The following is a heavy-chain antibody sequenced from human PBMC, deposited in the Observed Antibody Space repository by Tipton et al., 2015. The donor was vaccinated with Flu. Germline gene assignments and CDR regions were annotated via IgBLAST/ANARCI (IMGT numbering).Heavy chain of an antibody. D-gene: IGHD2-15*01. V-gene: IGHV4-59*01. J-gene: IGHJ4*02. CDR3: AEGYCSGGSCYLSY. Sequence: TLSLTCTVSGGSISSYYWSWIRQPPGKGLEWIGYIYYSGSTNYNPSLKSRVTISVDTSKNQFSLKLSSVTAADTAVYYCAEGYCSGGSCYLSYWGQGTPVTVSS. CDR2: IYYSGST. CDR1: GGSISSYY.